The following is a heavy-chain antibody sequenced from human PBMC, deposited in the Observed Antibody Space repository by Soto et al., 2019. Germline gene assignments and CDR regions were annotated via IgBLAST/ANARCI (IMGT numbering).Heavy chain of an antibody. CDR2: IDPRDSYT. J-gene: IGHJ5*02. D-gene: IGHD2-2*01. CDR3: ARVYCSSSTCDSWFDP. CDR1: GYTFTTFW. V-gene: IGHV5-10-1*01. Sequence: GESLKISCTGFGYTFTTFWISWVRQMPGRGLEWMGRIDPRDSYTNYSPSFEGHVTISADKSTRTAYLQWGSLKASDTAMYYCARVYCSSSTCDSWFDPWGQGCLVTVSS.